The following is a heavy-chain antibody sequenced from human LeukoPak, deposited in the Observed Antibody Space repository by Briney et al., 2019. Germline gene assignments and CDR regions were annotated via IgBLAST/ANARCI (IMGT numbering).Heavy chain of an antibody. J-gene: IGHJ1*01. D-gene: IGHD2-2*01. Sequence: ASVKVSCKVSGYTLTELSMHWVRQAPGKGLEWMGGFDPEDGETIYAQKFQGRVTMTEDTSTDTAYMELSSLRSEDTAVYYCATEGDIVVVPAATRCFQHWGQGTLVTVSS. CDR2: FDPEDGET. CDR1: GYTLTELS. CDR3: ATEGDIVVVPAATRCFQH. V-gene: IGHV1-24*01.